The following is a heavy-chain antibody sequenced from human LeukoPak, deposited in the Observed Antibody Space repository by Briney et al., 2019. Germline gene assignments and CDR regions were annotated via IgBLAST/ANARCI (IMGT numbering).Heavy chain of an antibody. D-gene: IGHD2-21*02. V-gene: IGHV3-48*03. Sequence: PGGSLRLSRAASGFTFSSYEMNWVRQAPGKGLEWVSYIDGSGSSIYYADSVKGRFTVSRDNAKNSLFLQVNSLRAEDTAVYYCARERAHCGGDCLDYWGQGTLVTVSS. CDR2: IDGSGSSI. CDR3: ARERAHCGGDCLDY. CDR1: GFTFSSYE. J-gene: IGHJ4*02.